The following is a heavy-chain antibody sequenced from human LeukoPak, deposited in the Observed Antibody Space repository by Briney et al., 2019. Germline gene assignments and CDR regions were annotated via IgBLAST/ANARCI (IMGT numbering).Heavy chain of an antibody. CDR1: GSMSNHF. CDR3: AKTGSTIAARPPDY. J-gene: IGHJ4*02. Sequence: SETLSLTCTVFGSMSNHFWSWIRQPPGKGLEWIGYIYDSGATDYNPSLKSRVTISLDTSKNQFSLKLTSVTAADTAVYYCAKTGSTIAARPPDYWGQGTLVTVSS. D-gene: IGHD6-6*01. CDR2: IYDSGAT. V-gene: IGHV4-59*11.